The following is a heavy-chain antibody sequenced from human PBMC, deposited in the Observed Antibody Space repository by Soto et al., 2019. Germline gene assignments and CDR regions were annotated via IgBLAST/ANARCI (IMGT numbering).Heavy chain of an antibody. CDR3: ARDRTNDYGDYEGSDY. CDR1: GGSISSGGYY. V-gene: IGHV4-31*03. CDR2: IYYSGST. Sequence: SETLSLTCTVSGGSISSGGYYWSWIRQHPGKGLEWIGYIYYSGSTYYNPSLKSRVTISVDTSKNQFSLKLSSVTAADTAVYYCARDRTNDYGDYEGSDYWGQGTLVTVS. D-gene: IGHD4-17*01. J-gene: IGHJ4*02.